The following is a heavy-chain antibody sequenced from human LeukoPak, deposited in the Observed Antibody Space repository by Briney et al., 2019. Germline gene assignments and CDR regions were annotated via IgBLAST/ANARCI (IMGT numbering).Heavy chain of an antibody. D-gene: IGHD2-2*01. CDR3: ARHRAYCSSTSCPMVGYMDV. CDR2: IYPGDSDT. CDR1: GYSFTSYW. V-gene: IGHV5-51*01. Sequence: GESLKISCKGSGYSFTSYWIGWVRQMPGKGLEWMGIIYPGDSDTRYSPSFQGQVTISADKSISTAYLQWSSLKASDTAMYYCARHRAYCSSTSCPMVGYMDVWGKGTTVTVSS. J-gene: IGHJ6*03.